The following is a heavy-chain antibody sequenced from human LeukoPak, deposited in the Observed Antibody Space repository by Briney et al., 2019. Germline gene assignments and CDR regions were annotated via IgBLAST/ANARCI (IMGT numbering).Heavy chain of an antibody. J-gene: IGHJ4*02. V-gene: IGHV3-23*01. CDR1: GFTFSSYA. CDR2: ISGSGGST. D-gene: IGHD3-9*01. CDR3: AKALLRYFDWLLYFDY. Sequence: PGGSLRLSCAASGFTFSSYAMSWVRQAPGKGLEWVSAISGSGGSTYYADSVKGRFTISRDNSKNTLYLQMNSLRAEDTAVYYCAKALLRYFDWLLYFDYWGQGTLVTVSS.